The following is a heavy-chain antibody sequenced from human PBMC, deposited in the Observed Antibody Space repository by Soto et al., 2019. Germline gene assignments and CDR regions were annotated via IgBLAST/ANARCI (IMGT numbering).Heavy chain of an antibody. D-gene: IGHD6-13*01. CDR3: ARIKAAAGTDY. CDR2: IFSNDEK. Sequence: QVTLEESGPVLVRPPETLTLTCSVSGFSLSDSRMAVAWIRQPPGQALEWLAHIFSNDEKSYTPSLKSRLTISQDTSKSQVVLTMTNVDPVDTATYYCARIKAAAGTDYWGQGTLVTVSA. CDR1: GFSLSDSRMA. J-gene: IGHJ4*02. V-gene: IGHV2-26*01.